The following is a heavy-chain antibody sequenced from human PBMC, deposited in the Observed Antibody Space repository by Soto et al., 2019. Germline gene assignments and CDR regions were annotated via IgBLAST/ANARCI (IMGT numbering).Heavy chain of an antibody. CDR3: TADNMCGATSPQFHH. D-gene: IGHD1-26*01. V-gene: IGHV3-15*01. CDR1: GFTFSDAW. J-gene: IGHJ1*01. CDR2: IKSKSDGGAT. Sequence: GGSLRLSCAASGFTFSDAWMSWVRQAPGKGLEWVGRIKSKSDGGATDFDAHVKGRFSISGDESKNTVYLQMNNLKTEYTAVYFCTADNMCGATSPQFHHGGQGTLVTVSS.